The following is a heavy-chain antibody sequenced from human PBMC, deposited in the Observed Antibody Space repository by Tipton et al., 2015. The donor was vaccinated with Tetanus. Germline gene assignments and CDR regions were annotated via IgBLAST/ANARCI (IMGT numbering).Heavy chain of an antibody. Sequence: TLSLTCAVSGGSFSSFYWSWVRQHTGKGLEWIGNIYYTAHTSYTPSLNSRVSISVDTSKNQFSLSLTSATAADTAVYYCARGLPREPFYFDYWGQGKQVTVSS. CDR3: ARGLPREPFYFDY. CDR2: IYYTAHT. J-gene: IGHJ4*02. D-gene: IGHD1-26*01. V-gene: IGHV4-31*11. CDR1: GGSFSSFY.